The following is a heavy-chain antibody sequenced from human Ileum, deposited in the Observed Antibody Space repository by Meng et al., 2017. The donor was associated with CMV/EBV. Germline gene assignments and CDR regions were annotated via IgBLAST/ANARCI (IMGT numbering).Heavy chain of an antibody. CDR2: IGTVGDI. Sequence: GESLKISCAASGFTFSSYDMHWVRQVTGKGLEWVSAIGTVGDIYYSDSVKGRFTISRDNAKNSLYLQMNSLRAEDTAVYYCARDMDSPYFDYWGQGALVTVSS. D-gene: IGHD2-2*03. J-gene: IGHJ4*02. CDR3: ARDMDSPYFDY. CDR1: GFTFSSYD. V-gene: IGHV3-13*01.